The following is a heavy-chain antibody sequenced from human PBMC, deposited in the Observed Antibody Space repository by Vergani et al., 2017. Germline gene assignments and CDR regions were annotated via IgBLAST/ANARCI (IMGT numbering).Heavy chain of an antibody. CDR1: GFTFDDYA. CDR3: AKDLYSGYDRGAFDI. D-gene: IGHD5-12*01. V-gene: IGHV3-9*01. J-gene: IGHJ3*02. CDR2: ISWNSGSI. Sequence: EVQLVESGGGLVQPGRSLRLSCAASGFTFDDYAMHWVWQAPGKGLEWVSGISWNSGSIGYADSVKGRFTISRDNAKNSLYLQMNSLRAEDTALYYCAKDLYSGYDRGAFDIWGQGTMVTVSS.